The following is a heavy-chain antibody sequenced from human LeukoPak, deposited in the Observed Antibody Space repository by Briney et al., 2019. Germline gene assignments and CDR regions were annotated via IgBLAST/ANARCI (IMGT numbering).Heavy chain of an antibody. Sequence: SETLSLTCTVSGGSISSYYWSWIRQLAGKGLEWIGRIYTSGSTNYNPSLKSRVTMSVDTSKNQFSLKLSSVTAADTAVYYCASSPFTFGGVIVWTFDYWGQGTLVTVSS. D-gene: IGHD3-16*02. CDR2: IYTSGST. CDR3: ASSPFTFGGVIVWTFDY. CDR1: GGSISSYY. V-gene: IGHV4-4*07. J-gene: IGHJ4*02.